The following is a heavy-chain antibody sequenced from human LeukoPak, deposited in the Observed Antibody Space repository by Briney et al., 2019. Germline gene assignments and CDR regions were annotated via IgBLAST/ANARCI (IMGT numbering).Heavy chain of an antibody. D-gene: IGHD3-9*01. CDR1: GFTFSSYA. J-gene: IGHJ4*02. V-gene: IGHV3-30-3*01. CDR3: ARGQYFDWLEFDY. Sequence: PGRSLRLSYAASGFTFSSYAMHWVRQAPGKGLEWVAVISYDGSNKYYADSVKGRFTISRDNSKNTLYLQMNSLRAEDTAVYYCARGQYFDWLEFDYWGQGTLVTVSS. CDR2: ISYDGSNK.